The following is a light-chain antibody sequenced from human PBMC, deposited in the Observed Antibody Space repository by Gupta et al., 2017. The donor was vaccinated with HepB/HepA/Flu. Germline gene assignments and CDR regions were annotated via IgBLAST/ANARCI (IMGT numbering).Light chain of an antibody. CDR2: APS. J-gene: IGKJ3*01. CDR3: QQRSNWPKFT. V-gene: IGKV3-11*01. Sequence: IVLTHSTPTLSLSPGERATLSCRASQSVSSYLAWYQQKPGQAPRLLIYAPSNRATGIPARFSGSGSGTDITLTISSLEPEDVAVYYCQQRSNWPKFTFGPGTKVDIK. CDR1: QSVSSY.